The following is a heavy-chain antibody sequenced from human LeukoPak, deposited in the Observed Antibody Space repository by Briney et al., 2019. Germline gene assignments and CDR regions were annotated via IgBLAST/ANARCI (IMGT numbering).Heavy chain of an antibody. CDR3: ARDSRTQGYYDILTGYQGVDY. V-gene: IGHV1-18*01. CDR1: GYMFISYG. D-gene: IGHD3-9*01. Sequence: ASVKVSCKASGYMFISYGISWVRQAPGQGLEWMGWISAYNGNTNYPQKLQGRVTMTRDTSTSTAYMELRSLRSDDTAVYYCARDSRTQGYYDILTGYQGVDYWGQGTLVTVSS. J-gene: IGHJ4*02. CDR2: ISAYNGNT.